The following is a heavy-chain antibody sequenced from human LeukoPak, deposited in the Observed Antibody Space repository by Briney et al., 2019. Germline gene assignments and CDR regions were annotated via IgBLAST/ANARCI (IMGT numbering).Heavy chain of an antibody. CDR1: GFTFSSYS. J-gene: IGHJ4*02. CDR3: ASGPESYPLPENFDY. Sequence: PGGSLRLSCAASGFTFSSYSMNWVRQPPGKGLEWIGSIYYSGSTYYNPSLKSRVTISVDTSKNQFSLKLSSVTAADTAVYYCASGPESYPLPENFDYWGQGTLVTVSS. CDR2: IYYSGST. V-gene: IGHV4-59*04. D-gene: IGHD1-26*01.